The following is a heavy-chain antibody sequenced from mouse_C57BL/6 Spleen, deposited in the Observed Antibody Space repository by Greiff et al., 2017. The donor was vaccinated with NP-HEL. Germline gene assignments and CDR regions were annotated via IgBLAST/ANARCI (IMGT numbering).Heavy chain of an antibody. CDR2: IYPGSGNT. Sequence: QVQLQQSGAELVRPGASVKLSCKASGYTFTDYYINWVKQRPGQGLEWIARIYPGSGNTYYNEKFKGKATLTAEKSSSTAYMQLSSLTSEDSAVYFCARLYDGYGAWFAYWGQGTLVTVSA. V-gene: IGHV1-76*01. D-gene: IGHD2-3*01. J-gene: IGHJ3*01. CDR1: GYTFTDYY. CDR3: ARLYDGYGAWFAY.